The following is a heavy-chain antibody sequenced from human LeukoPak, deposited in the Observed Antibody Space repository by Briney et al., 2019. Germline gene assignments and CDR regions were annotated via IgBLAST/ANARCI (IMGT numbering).Heavy chain of an antibody. CDR3: AELGITMIGGV. J-gene: IGHJ6*04. CDR2: ISGSDGDT. Sequence: GGSLRLSCAASGFTFSSYAMHWVRQAPGKGLEWVSTISGSDGDTYYADSVKGRFTISRDNSKNTLYLQMNSLRAEDTAVYYCAELGITMIGGVWGKGTTVTISS. CDR1: GFTFSSYA. D-gene: IGHD3-10*02. V-gene: IGHV3-23*01.